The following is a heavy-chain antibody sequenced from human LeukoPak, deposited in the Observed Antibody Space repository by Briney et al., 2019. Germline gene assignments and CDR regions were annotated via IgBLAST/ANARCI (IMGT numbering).Heavy chain of an antibody. V-gene: IGHV3-23*01. Sequence: PGGSLRLSCAASGFTFSNAWMSWVRQAPAKGLEWVAGISGGGANTHYADSVKGRFTISRDNSKNTLFLQMNSLRDEDTAIYYCSKWNGYGDYWGQGTLVTVSS. D-gene: IGHD1-1*01. CDR2: ISGGGANT. J-gene: IGHJ4*02. CDR1: GFTFSNAW. CDR3: SKWNGYGDY.